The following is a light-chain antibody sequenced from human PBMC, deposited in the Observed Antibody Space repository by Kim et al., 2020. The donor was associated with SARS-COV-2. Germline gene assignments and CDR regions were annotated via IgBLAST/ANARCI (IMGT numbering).Light chain of an antibody. CDR3: QYYTSSFT. CDR1: QSVSSSY. V-gene: IGKV3-20*01. Sequence: EIVLTQSPGTLSFSPGERATLSCRASQSVSSSYLAWYQQRPGQAPNLLIYEASSRATGIPDRFSGSGSGTDFTLTISRLEPEDFAVYYCQYYTSSFTFGEGTKVDIK. CDR2: EAS. J-gene: IGKJ4*01.